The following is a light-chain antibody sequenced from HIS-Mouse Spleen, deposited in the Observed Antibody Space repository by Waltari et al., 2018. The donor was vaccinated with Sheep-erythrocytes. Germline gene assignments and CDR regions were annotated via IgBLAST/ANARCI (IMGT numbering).Light chain of an antibody. CDR2: QDS. CDR1: KLGDKY. CDR3: CSYAGSYTLGNYV. Sequence: SYELTQPPSVSVSPGQTASITCSGEKLGDKYACWYQQKPGQSPVLVIYQDSKRTSGIPERFSGYNSGNTATLTISETQAMDEADYYCCSYAGSYTLGNYVFGTGTKVTVL. V-gene: IGLV3-1*01. J-gene: IGLJ1*01.